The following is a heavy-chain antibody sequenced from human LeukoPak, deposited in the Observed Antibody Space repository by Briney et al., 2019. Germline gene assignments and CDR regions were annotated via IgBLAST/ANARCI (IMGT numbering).Heavy chain of an antibody. V-gene: IGHV3-23*01. CDR2: ISGSGGST. J-gene: IGHJ3*02. D-gene: IGHD3-3*01. CDR1: GFTFSSYA. CDR3: ARKGEWSEAFDI. Sequence: GGSLRLSCVASGFTFSSYAMSWVRQAPGKGLEWVSAISGSGGSTYYADSVKGRFTISRDNSKNTLYLQMNSLRAEDTAVYYCARKGEWSEAFDIWGQGTMVTVSS.